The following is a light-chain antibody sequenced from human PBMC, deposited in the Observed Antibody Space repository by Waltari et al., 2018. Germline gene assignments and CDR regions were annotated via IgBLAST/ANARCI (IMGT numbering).Light chain of an antibody. CDR3: QQYGTAPQGLT. CDR2: GAF. CDR1: QSVRSSD. V-gene: IGKV3-20*01. Sequence: EIVLTQSPGTLSLSPGERATLSCRASQSVRSSDLAWYQQKPGQAPRPLIYGAFTRATGIPDRFSGSGSGTDFTLTISRLEPEDFAVYYCQQYGTAPQGLTFGGGTKVEIK. J-gene: IGKJ4*01.